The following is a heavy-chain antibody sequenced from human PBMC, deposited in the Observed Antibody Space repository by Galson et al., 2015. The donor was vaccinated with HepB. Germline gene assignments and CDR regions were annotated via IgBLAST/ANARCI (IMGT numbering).Heavy chain of an antibody. V-gene: IGHV1-3*01. J-gene: IGHJ6*03. CDR2: INAGNGNT. CDR1: GYTFTSYA. D-gene: IGHD5-12*01. CDR3: AREDSGYDQYYYYYYMDV. Sequence: SVKVSCKASGYTFTSYAMHWVRQAPGQRLEWMGWINAGNGNTKYSQKFQGRVTITRDTSASTAYMELSSLRSEDTAVYYCAREDSGYDQYYYYYYMDVWGKGTTVTVSS.